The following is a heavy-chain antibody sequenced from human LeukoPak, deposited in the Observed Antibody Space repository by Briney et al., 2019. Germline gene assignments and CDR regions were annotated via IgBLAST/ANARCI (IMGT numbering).Heavy chain of an antibody. CDR3: ARDWGYCSSTSCYAPFDY. D-gene: IGHD2-2*01. J-gene: IGHJ4*02. V-gene: IGHV3-30-3*01. Sequence: GSLRLSCAASGFTFTSYTMHWVHQAPGKGLKWVAVISYDGSSKYYADSVKGRFTISRDNAKNSLYLQMNSLRAEDTAVYYCARDWGYCSSTSCYAPFDYWGQGTLVTVSS. CDR1: GFTFTSYT. CDR2: ISYDGSSK.